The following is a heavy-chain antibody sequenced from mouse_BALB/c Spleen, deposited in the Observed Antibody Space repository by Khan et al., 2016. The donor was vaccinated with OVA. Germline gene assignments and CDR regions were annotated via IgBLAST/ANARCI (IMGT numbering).Heavy chain of an antibody. V-gene: IGHV3-2*02. CDR3: ARIYRGDFDY. J-gene: IGHJ2*01. CDR2: ISYSGNT. D-gene: IGHD2-14*01. CDR1: SYSITTDYA. Sequence: EVKLLESGPGLVKPSQSLSLTCTVTSYSITTDYAWNWIRQFPGSKLEWMGHISYSGNTKYNPSLKSRISITRDTSKNQFFLQLKSVTTEDTARYYCARIYRGDFDYWGQGTTLTVSS.